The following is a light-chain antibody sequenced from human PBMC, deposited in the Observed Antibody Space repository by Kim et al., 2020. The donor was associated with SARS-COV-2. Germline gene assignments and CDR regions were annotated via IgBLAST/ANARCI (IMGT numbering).Light chain of an antibody. CDR3: QHYDNWPPYT. CDR2: GAS. J-gene: IGKJ2*01. Sequence: EIVMTQSPGTLSVSPGETATLSCRASQSVGNNVAWYQQKLGQAPRLLIYGASTRATDIPPRFSGAGSETEFTLTINSLQSEDFAVYFCQHYDNWPPYTFGQGTKLEI. V-gene: IGKV3-15*01. CDR1: QSVGNN.